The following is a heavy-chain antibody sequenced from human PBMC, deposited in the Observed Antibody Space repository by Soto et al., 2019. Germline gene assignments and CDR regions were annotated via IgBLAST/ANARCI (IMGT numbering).Heavy chain of an antibody. Sequence: PVGSLRLSCAASGFTFSSYGMHWVRQAPGKGLEWVAVISYDGSNKYYADSVKGRFTISRDNSKNTLYLQMNSLRAEDTAVYYCAKDRTGTTYDYYYGMDVWGQGTTVTVSS. CDR2: ISYDGSNK. D-gene: IGHD1-1*01. J-gene: IGHJ6*02. CDR3: AKDRTGTTYDYYYGMDV. CDR1: GFTFSSYG. V-gene: IGHV3-30*18.